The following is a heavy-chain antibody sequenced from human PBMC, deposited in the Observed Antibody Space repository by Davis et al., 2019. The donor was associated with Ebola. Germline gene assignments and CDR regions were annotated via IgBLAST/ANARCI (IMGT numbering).Heavy chain of an antibody. CDR2: ISAYNGNT. D-gene: IGHD3-3*01. CDR3: ARGDRRFLEWFHFDY. Sequence: ASVKVSCKASGYTFTSYGISWVRQAPGQGLEWMGWISAYNGNTNYAQKLQGRVTMTTDTSPSTAYMELRSLRSDDTAVYYCARGDRRFLEWFHFDYWGQGTLVTVSS. V-gene: IGHV1-18*01. CDR1: GYTFTSYG. J-gene: IGHJ4*02.